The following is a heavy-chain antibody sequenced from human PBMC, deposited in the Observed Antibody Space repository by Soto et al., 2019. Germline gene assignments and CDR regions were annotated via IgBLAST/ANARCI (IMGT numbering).Heavy chain of an antibody. J-gene: IGHJ4*02. V-gene: IGHV4-31*03. CDR1: GGSISSGGYY. CDR3: ARKKVGAPFDY. CDR2: IYYSGST. D-gene: IGHD1-26*01. Sequence: KASETLSLTCTVSGGSISSGGYYWSWIRQHPGKGLEWIGYIYYSGSTYYNPSLKSRVTISVDTSKNQFSLKLSSVTAADTAVYYCARKKVGAPFDYWGQGTLVTVSS.